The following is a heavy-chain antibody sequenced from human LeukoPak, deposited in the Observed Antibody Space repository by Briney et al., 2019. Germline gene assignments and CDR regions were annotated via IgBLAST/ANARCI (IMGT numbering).Heavy chain of an antibody. Sequence: GGSLRLSCTASEFTFSSYPMNWVRQAPGKGLKWVSIISPSGGSTHYADSVKGRFTISRDNSKNTLYLQMNSLRAEDTAVYYCAKFDSSGYFVHYYYMDVWGKGTTVTVSS. D-gene: IGHD3-22*01. CDR3: AKFDSSGYFVHYYYMDV. J-gene: IGHJ6*03. CDR2: ISPSGGST. V-gene: IGHV3-23*01. CDR1: EFTFSSYP.